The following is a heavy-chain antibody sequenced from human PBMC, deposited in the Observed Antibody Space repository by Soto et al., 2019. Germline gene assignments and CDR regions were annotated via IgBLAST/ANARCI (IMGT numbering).Heavy chain of an antibody. CDR1: GYTFTSYA. CDR2: ISAYNGNT. D-gene: IGHD6-13*01. Sequence: ASLKVSCKASGYTFTSYAISCVRQAPGQGLEWMGWISAYNGNTNYAQKLQGRVTMTTDTSTSTAYMELRSLRSDDTAVYYCARTRPPLSWQQLFTKWFEPWGQGSLATVS. V-gene: IGHV1-18*01. J-gene: IGHJ5*02. CDR3: ARTRPPLSWQQLFTKWFEP.